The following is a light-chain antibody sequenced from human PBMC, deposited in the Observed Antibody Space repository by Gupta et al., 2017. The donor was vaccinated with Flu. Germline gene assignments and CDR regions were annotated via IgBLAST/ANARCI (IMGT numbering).Light chain of an antibody. CDR1: ATDIGKYNY. CDR3: ASYTFDTPYV. J-gene: IGLJ1*01. CDR2: EVN. V-gene: IGLV2-14*01. Sequence: QSALTQPASVSGAPGQSIPISCTGTATDIGKYNYVSWYQHRPGRAPRLLIFEVNTRPAGISSRFSGSKSGASASLTISGLQTDDEGDYFCASYTFDTPYVFGTGTKLTV.